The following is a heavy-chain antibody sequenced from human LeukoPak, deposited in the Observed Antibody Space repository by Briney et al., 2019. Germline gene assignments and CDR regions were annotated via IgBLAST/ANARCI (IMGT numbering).Heavy chain of an antibody. CDR1: GGSISSYY. CDR3: AXXXXXSGWYGLYFDY. Sequence: PSETLSLTCTVSGGSISSYYWSWIRQPPGKGLEWIGYIYYSGSTNYNPSLKSRVTISVDTSKNQFSLKLSSVTAADTAVYYCAXXXXXSGWYGLYFDYWGQGTLVTVSS. CDR2: IYYSGST. J-gene: IGHJ4*02. V-gene: IGHV4-59*01. D-gene: IGHD6-19*01.